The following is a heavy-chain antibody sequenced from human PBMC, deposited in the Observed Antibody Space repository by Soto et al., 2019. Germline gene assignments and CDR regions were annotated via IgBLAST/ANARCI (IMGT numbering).Heavy chain of an antibody. CDR2: IYPGDSDT. V-gene: IGHV5-51*01. CDR3: AASIFYYGMDV. Sequence: SLKISCKVSGYTFTNYWIGWARQMPGKGLEWMGIIYPGDSDTKYNPSFQGQVTISADKSITTTYLQWSSLKASDTAIYYCAASIFYYGMDVWGQGTTVTVSS. J-gene: IGHJ6*02. CDR1: GYTFTNYW.